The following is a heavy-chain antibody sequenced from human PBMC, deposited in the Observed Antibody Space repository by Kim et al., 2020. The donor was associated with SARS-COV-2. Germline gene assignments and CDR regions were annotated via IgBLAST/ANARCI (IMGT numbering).Heavy chain of an antibody. J-gene: IGHJ3*02. CDR2: IRSKANSYAT. D-gene: IGHD5-18*01. CDR3: TRRTPEAMDDAFDI. CDR1: GFTFSGSA. Sequence: GGSLRLSCAASGFTFSGSAMHWVRQASGKGLEWVGRIRSKANSYATAYAASVKGRFTISRDDSKNTAYLQMNSLKTEDTAVYYCTRRTPEAMDDAFDIWGQGTMVTVSS. V-gene: IGHV3-73*01.